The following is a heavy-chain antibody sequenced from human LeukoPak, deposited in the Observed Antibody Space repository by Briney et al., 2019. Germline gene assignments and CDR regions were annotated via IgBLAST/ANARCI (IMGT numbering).Heavy chain of an antibody. CDR3: ARDSRYDILTGYPYYYYYMDV. Sequence: GGSLRLSCAASGVTFSNYYMSWIRQAPGKGLEWVSYISSSGSTIYYADSVKGRFTISRDNAKNSLYLQMNSLRAEDTAVYYCARDSRYDILTGYPYYYYYMDVWGKGTTVTVSS. V-gene: IGHV3-11*04. J-gene: IGHJ6*03. CDR1: GVTFSNYY. CDR2: ISSSGSTI. D-gene: IGHD3-9*01.